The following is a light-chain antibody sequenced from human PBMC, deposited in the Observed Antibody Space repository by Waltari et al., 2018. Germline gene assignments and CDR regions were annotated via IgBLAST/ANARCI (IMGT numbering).Light chain of an antibody. J-gene: IGLJ1*01. CDR2: EVF. CDR1: TSDVGSYDL. CDR3: CSYAGRGTYV. V-gene: IGLV2-23*02. Sequence: QSALTQPASVSGTPGQSITISCRGTTSDVGSYDLVYWYQQHPGEATKLLICEVFKRPPDTSSRFSGAKSGSTASLTISGLQPEDEADYYCCSYAGRGTYVFGSGTKVTVL.